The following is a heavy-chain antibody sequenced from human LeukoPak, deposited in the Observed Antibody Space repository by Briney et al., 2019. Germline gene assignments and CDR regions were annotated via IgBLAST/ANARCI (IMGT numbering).Heavy chain of an antibody. J-gene: IGHJ6*02. Sequence: GGSLRLSCAASGFTVSSNYMSWVRQAPGKGLEWVSVIYSGGSTYYADSVKGRFTISRDNSKNTLYLQMNSLRAEDTAVYYCARESGYSYGYYYYYGMDVWGQGTTVTVSS. V-gene: IGHV3-66*01. CDR1: GFTVSSNY. CDR2: IYSGGST. D-gene: IGHD5-18*01. CDR3: ARESGYSYGYYYYYGMDV.